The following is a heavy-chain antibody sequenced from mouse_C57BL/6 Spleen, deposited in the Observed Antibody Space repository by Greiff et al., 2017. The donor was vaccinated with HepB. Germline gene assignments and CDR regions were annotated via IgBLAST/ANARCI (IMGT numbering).Heavy chain of an antibody. Sequence: VQLQQSGAELVRPGASVTLSCKASGYTFTDYEMHWVKQTPVHGLEWIGAIDPETGGTAYNQKFKGKAILTADKSSSTAYMELRSLTSEDSAVYYCTRDYGSLFDYWGQSTTLTVSS. CDR1: GYTFTDYE. CDR2: IDPETGGT. J-gene: IGHJ2*01. V-gene: IGHV1-15*01. CDR3: TRDYGSLFDY. D-gene: IGHD1-1*01.